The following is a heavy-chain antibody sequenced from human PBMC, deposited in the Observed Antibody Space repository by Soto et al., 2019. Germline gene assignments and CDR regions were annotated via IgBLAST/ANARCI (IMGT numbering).Heavy chain of an antibody. V-gene: IGHV1-46*03. J-gene: IGHJ6*02. CDR2: INPSGGAT. CDR3: ARERSPLWFGEFGYQYYGMEV. D-gene: IGHD3-10*01. Sequence: QVQLVQSGAELKKPGASVRMSCKASGYTFSNYYMHWVRQAPGQGLEWMGIINPSGGATTYAQKLQGRVTMTRETSSGTGYMERNSLRSEDTAVDDCARERSPLWFGEFGYQYYGMEVWGQGTMVTVSS. CDR1: GYTFSNYY.